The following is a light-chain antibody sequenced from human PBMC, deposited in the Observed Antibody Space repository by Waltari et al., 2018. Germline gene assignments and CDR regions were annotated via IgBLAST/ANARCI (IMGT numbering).Light chain of an antibody. J-gene: IGKJ4*01. CDR2: GSS. V-gene: IGKV3-20*01. CDR3: QQYYSNEVT. Sequence: IVLTQSPGTLSLSPGERATLSCRASQSISSIYLAWYQQKPGQAPRPLIHGSSSRATGIPDRVSGSGSGTDFTLTISRLEPEDFAVYYCQQYYSNEVTFGGGTKVEIK. CDR1: QSISSIY.